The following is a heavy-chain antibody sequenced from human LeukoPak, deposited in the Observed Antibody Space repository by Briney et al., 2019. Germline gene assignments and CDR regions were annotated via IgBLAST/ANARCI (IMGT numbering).Heavy chain of an antibody. CDR1: GGTFSSYA. J-gene: IGHJ4*02. CDR3: ARGGATTFSRFDY. D-gene: IGHD1-26*01. Sequence: GASVTVSCTASGGTFSSYAISWVRQAPGQGLEWMGGIIPIFGTANYAQKFQGRVTITADESTSTAYMELSSLRSEDTAVYYCARGGATTFSRFDYWGQGTLVTVSS. V-gene: IGHV1-69*13. CDR2: IIPIFGTA.